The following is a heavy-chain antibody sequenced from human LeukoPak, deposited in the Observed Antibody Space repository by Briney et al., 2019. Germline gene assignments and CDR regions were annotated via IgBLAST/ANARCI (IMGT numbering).Heavy chain of an antibody. CDR1: GFTFSSYS. D-gene: IGHD1-26*01. V-gene: IGHV3-21*01. Sequence: GGSLRLSCAASGFTFSSYSMSWVRQGPGKGLEWVSSISSSSTYKYYAGSVKGRFTISRDNAKNSLYLQMNSLRAEDTALYYCARGRYSGSYLLDYWVQGTLVTVAS. J-gene: IGHJ4*02. CDR3: ARGRYSGSYLLDY. CDR2: ISSSSTYK.